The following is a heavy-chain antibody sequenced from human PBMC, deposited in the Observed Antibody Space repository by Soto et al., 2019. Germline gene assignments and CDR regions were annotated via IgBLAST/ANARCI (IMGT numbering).Heavy chain of an antibody. CDR1: GGSISSGDYY. Sequence: PSETLSLTCTVSGGSISSGDYYWSWIRQPPGKGLEWIGYIYYSGSTYYNPSLKSRVTISVDTSKNQFSLKLSSVTAADTAVYYCARGVPAARGPFRTWGQGTLVTVSS. CDR3: ARGVPAARGPFRT. CDR2: IYYSGST. V-gene: IGHV4-30-4*01. J-gene: IGHJ5*02. D-gene: IGHD2-2*01.